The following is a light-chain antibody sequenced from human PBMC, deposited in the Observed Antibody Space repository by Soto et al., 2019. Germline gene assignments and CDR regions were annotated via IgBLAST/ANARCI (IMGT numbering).Light chain of an antibody. J-gene: IGLJ2*01. CDR3: AAWDDSLNGLVV. Sequence: QSVLTQPPSASGTPGQRVTISCSGSSSNIGSNTVNWYQQLPGTAPKLLIYSNNQRPSGVPDRFSGSNSGTSASLAISGLQFEDEADYYCAAWDDSLNGLVVFGGGTKLTVL. V-gene: IGLV1-44*01. CDR2: SNN. CDR1: SSNIGSNT.